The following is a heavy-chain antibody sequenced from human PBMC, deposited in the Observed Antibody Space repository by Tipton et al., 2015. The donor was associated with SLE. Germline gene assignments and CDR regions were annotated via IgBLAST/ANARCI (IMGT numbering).Heavy chain of an antibody. Sequence: TLSLTCTVSGGVISTYYWNWIRQPPGKGLEWIGHIYYSGSTNYNPSLKSRVTISVDTSKNQLSLRLSSVTAADSAVYYCARDQGDYGLFDNWSQGTLVTVSS. J-gene: IGHJ4*02. CDR3: ARDQGDYGLFDN. CDR2: IYYSGST. CDR1: GGVISTYY. D-gene: IGHD4/OR15-4a*01. V-gene: IGHV4-59*01.